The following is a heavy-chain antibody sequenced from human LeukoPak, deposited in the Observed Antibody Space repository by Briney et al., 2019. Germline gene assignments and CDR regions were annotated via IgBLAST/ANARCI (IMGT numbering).Heavy chain of an antibody. CDR2: IYPGDSDT. V-gene: IGHV5-51*01. CDR1: GYSFTSYW. J-gene: IGHJ4*02. D-gene: IGHD1-1*01. CDR3: ARVARDWNDADSRVFDY. Sequence: GESLKISCKGSGYSFTSYWIGWVRQMPGKGLEWMGIIYPGDSDTRYSPSFQGQVTISADKSISTAYLQWSSLKASDTAIYYCARVARDWNDADSRVFDYWGQGTLVTVSS.